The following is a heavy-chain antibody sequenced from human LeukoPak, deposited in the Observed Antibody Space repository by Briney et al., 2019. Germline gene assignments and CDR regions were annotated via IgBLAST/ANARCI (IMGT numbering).Heavy chain of an antibody. V-gene: IGHV1-46*01. CDR2: INPSGGST. Sequence: ASVKVSCKGSGYTFSSYAIHWVRQAPGQGLEWMGIINPSGGSTSYAQKFQGRVTMTRDTSTSTAYMELSSLRSEDTAVYYCARVFRVVVAATEYFDYWGQGTLVTVSS. CDR1: GYTFSSYA. J-gene: IGHJ4*02. D-gene: IGHD2-15*01. CDR3: ARVFRVVVAATEYFDY.